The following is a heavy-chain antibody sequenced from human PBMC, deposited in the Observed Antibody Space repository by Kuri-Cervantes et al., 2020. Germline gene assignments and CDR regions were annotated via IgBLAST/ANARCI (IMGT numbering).Heavy chain of an antibody. V-gene: IGHV1-46*01. CDR1: GYTFTSYC. D-gene: IGHD3-22*01. CDR2: INPSGGST. J-gene: IGHJ3*02. Sequence: ASVKVSCKASGYTFTSYCMHWVRQAPGQGLEWMGIINPSGGSTSYTLKFQGRVTMTRDTSTSTAYMELSSLRSEDTAVYYCARGPYDSSGSMGAFDIWGQGTMVTVSS. CDR3: ARGPYDSSGSMGAFDI.